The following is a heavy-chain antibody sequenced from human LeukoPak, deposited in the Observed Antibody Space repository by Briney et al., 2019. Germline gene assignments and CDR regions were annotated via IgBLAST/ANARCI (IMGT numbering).Heavy chain of an antibody. CDR1: GGSISSYY. CDR2: IYYSGST. Sequence: PSETLSLTCTVSGGSISSYYWSWIRQPPGKGLEWIGYIYYSGSTNYNPSLKSRVTISVDTSKNQFSLKLSSVTAADTAVYYCARRGPSGSYYRTQSQYFDYWGQGTLVTVSS. CDR3: ARRGPSGSYYRTQSQYFDY. D-gene: IGHD1-26*01. V-gene: IGHV4-59*01. J-gene: IGHJ4*02.